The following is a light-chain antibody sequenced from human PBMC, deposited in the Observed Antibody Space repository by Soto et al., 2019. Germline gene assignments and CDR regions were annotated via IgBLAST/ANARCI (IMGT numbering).Light chain of an antibody. V-gene: IGLV2-14*01. CDR2: AVS. CDR3: CSYTSLSTVV. CDR1: SSDVGGYNH. J-gene: IGLJ2*01. Sequence: QSALTQPASVSGSPGQSITISCTGTSSDVGGYNHVSWYQHSPGKAPKLILFAVSDRPSGVSQRFSGSKSGNTASLTISGLQADDVADYYCCSYTSLSTVVFGGGTKLTVL.